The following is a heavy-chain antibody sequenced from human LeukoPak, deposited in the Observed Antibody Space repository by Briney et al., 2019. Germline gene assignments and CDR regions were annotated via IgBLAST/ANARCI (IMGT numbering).Heavy chain of an antibody. CDR2: ISHTGST. CDR3: ASGSGWNNDFEY. Sequence: SETLSLTCTVSGGSISSYYWSWIRQPPGKGLEWIGYISHTGSTNYNPSLKSRVTISVDKSKNQLSLKLSSVTATDTAVYYCASGSGWNNDFEYWGQGTLVTVSS. J-gene: IGHJ4*02. CDR1: GGSISSYY. V-gene: IGHV4-59*08. D-gene: IGHD6-19*01.